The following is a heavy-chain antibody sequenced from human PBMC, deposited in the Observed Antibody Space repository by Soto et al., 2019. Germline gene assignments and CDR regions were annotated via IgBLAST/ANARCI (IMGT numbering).Heavy chain of an antibody. V-gene: IGHV1-3*01. D-gene: IGHD3-10*01. Sequence: QVQLVQSGAEVKKPGASVKVSCKASGYTFTSYAMHWVRQAPGQRLEWMGWINAGNGNTKYSQKFQGRVTITWDTSASTAYMELSSLGSEDTAVYYCATGLLRPGFHYYYYYGMDVWGQGTSVTVSS. CDR2: INAGNGNT. CDR1: GYTFTSYA. CDR3: ATGLLRPGFHYYYYYGMDV. J-gene: IGHJ6*02.